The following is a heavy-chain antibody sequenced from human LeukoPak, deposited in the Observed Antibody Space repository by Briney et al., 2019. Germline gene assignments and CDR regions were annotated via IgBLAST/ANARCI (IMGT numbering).Heavy chain of an antibody. D-gene: IGHD3-10*01. J-gene: IGHJ4*02. Sequence: PGRSLRLSCAAPGFTFSSYGMHWVRQAAGKGLERVSVISYDGSNKYYADSVKGRFTISRDNSKNTLYLQMNSLRAEDTAVYYCAKGATTMVRGVIIYWGQGTLVTVSS. CDR2: ISYDGSNK. CDR1: GFTFSSYG. CDR3: AKGATTMVRGVIIY. V-gene: IGHV3-30*18.